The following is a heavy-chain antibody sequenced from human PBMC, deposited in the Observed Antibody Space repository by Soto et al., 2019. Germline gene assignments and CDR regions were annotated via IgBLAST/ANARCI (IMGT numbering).Heavy chain of an antibody. D-gene: IGHD2-21*01. Sequence: VQFVQSGAELKKPGSSVRVSCRASGGTIKTYTLSWVRQAPGQGLERMGAFIPSFPAPNFAQRFKGRLTLTADESTNTGFMELSGLRPEDTALYFCATGEVVPSFPNWLDTWGQGTHVIVSS. CDR1: GGTIKTYT. CDR2: FIPSFPAP. V-gene: IGHV1-69*12. CDR3: ATGEVVPSFPNWLDT. J-gene: IGHJ5*02.